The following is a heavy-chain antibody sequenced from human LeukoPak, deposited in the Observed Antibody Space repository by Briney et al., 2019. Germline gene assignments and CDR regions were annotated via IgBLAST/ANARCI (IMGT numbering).Heavy chain of an antibody. CDR2: IIPILGIA. D-gene: IGHD4-11*01. CDR1: GGTFISYT. V-gene: IGHV1-69*04. Sequence: SVKVSCKASGGTFISYTISWVRQAPGQGLEWMGRIIPILGIANYAQKFQGRFTITADKSTSTAYMELSSLRSEDTAVYYCARDSTTVTTGYWGQGTLVTVSS. CDR3: ARDSTTVTTGY. J-gene: IGHJ4*02.